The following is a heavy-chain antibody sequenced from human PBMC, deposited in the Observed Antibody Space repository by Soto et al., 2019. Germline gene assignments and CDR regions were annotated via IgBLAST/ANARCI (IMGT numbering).Heavy chain of an antibody. J-gene: IGHJ4*02. CDR1: GYTFTSYD. V-gene: IGHV1-8*01. CDR3: ASRGVYCSSTSCYGH. CDR2: MNPNSGNT. Sequence: TSPASVKVSCKASGYTFTSYDINWVRQATGQGLEWMGWMNPNSGNTGYAQKFQGRVTMTRNTSISTAYMELSSLRSEDTAVYYCASRGVYCSSTSCYGHWGQGTLVTVSS. D-gene: IGHD2-2*01.